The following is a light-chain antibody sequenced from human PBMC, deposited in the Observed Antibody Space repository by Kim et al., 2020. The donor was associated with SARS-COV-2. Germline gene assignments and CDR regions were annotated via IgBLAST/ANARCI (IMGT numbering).Light chain of an antibody. Sequence: SPGVRDPPSCRASQSVRDRTLAWYPNKPGRAPRLLICGASTRATGIPDRFSGSGSGKDFTLTTSGLEPENFAMYYCQRYGYAPWTFGEGTKVDSK. J-gene: IGKJ1*01. CDR3: QRYGYAPWT. CDR1: QSVRDRT. V-gene: IGKV3-20*01. CDR2: GAS.